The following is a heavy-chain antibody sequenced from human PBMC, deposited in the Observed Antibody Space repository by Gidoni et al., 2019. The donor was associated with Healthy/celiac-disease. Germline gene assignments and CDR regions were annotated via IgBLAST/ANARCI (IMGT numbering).Heavy chain of an antibody. CDR2: ISGSGGST. D-gene: IGHD3-10*02. CDR1: GFTFTSYA. Sequence: ELQLLVSGGGLVQPGGSLNLSCAASGFTFTSYAMGWFRQAPGKGLEWVPAISGSGGSTYYADSVKGRFTISRDNSKNTLYLQMNSLRAEDTAVYYCAKALMTSITMFHYWGQGTLVTVSS. J-gene: IGHJ4*02. V-gene: IGHV3-23*01. CDR3: AKALMTSITMFHY.